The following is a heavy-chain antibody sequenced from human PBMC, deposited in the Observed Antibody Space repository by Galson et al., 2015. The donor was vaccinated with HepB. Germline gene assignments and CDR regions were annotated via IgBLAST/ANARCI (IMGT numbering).Heavy chain of an antibody. CDR1: GFTFSTYG. CDR3: AKGGYSSGWSHYYYYGMDV. D-gene: IGHD6-19*01. Sequence: SLRLSCAASGFTFSTYGMHWVRQAPGKGLEWVAVISYDGNNKYYADSVKGRFTISRDNSKNTLYLQMNSLRAEDTAVYYCAKGGYSSGWSHYYYYGMDVWGQGTTVTVSS. V-gene: IGHV3-30*18. CDR2: ISYDGNNK. J-gene: IGHJ6*02.